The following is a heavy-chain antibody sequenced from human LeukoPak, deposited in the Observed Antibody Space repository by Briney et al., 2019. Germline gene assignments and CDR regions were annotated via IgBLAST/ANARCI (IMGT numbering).Heavy chain of an antibody. CDR1: GFTFSSYG. CDR2: IRYHGSNI. D-gene: IGHD2-2*01. J-gene: IGHJ4*02. CDR3: AKVLTGYCGSTSCPFDS. Sequence: PGGSLRLSCAASGFTFSSYGMHWVRQAPGKGLEWVAYIRYHGSNINYADSVKGRFTISRDNSKDTLFLQMSSLRAEDTAVYCCAKVLTGYCGSTSCPFDSWGQGTLVTVSS. V-gene: IGHV3-30*02.